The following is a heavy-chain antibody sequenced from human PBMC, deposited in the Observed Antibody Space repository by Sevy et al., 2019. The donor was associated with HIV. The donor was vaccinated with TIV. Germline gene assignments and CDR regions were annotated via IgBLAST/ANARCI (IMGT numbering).Heavy chain of an antibody. CDR3: ARDRLELSGSESSQYYYYYYSMDV. CDR1: GGSISSGDYY. J-gene: IGHJ6*02. CDR2: IYYSGST. D-gene: IGHD3-10*01. Sequence: SETLSLTCTVSGGSISSGDYYWSWIRQPPGKGLEWIGYIYYSGSTYYNPSLKSRVTISVDTSKNQFSLKLSSVTAADTAVYYCARDRLELSGSESSQYYYYYYSMDVWGQGTTVTVSS. V-gene: IGHV4-30-4*01.